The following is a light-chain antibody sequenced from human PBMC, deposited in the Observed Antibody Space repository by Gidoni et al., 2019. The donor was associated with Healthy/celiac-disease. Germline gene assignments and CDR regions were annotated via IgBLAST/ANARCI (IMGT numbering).Light chain of an antibody. CDR2: EVS. Sequence: QSALTQPPSASGSPGQSVTISCTGTSSDVGGYNYVSWYQQPPGKAPKLMIYEVSKRPSGVPDRFSGSKSGNTASLTVSGLQAEDEADYYCSSYAGSNNRYVFGTGTKVTLL. CDR1: SSDVGGYNY. J-gene: IGLJ1*01. CDR3: SSYAGSNNRYV. V-gene: IGLV2-8*01.